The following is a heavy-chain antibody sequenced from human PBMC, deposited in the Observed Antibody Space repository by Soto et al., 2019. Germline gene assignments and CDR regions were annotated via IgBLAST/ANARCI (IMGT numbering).Heavy chain of an antibody. CDR2: INPSGGST. CDR1: GYTFTSYY. D-gene: IGHD6-19*01. Sequence: RASVKVSCKASGYTFTSYYMHWVRQAPGQGLEWMGIINPSGGSTSYAQKFQGRVTMTRDTSTSTVYMELSSLRSEDTAVYYCASSQAVAGFFDYWGQGTLVTVSS. V-gene: IGHV1-46*01. CDR3: ASSQAVAGFFDY. J-gene: IGHJ4*02.